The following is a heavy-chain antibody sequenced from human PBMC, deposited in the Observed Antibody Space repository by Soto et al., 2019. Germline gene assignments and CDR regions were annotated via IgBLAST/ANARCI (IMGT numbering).Heavy chain of an antibody. CDR2: ISAYNGNT. Sequence: QGLEWMGWISAYNGNTNYAQKLQGRVTMTTDTSTSTAYMELRSLRSDDTAVYYCARVAAAAVRRFDYYGMDVWGQGTTVTVS. V-gene: IGHV1-18*01. D-gene: IGHD6-13*01. CDR3: ARVAAAAVRRFDYYGMDV. J-gene: IGHJ6*02.